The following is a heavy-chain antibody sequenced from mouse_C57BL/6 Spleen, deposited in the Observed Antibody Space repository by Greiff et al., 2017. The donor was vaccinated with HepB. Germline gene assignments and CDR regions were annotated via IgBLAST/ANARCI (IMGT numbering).Heavy chain of an antibody. J-gene: IGHJ3*01. CDR3: ARQRSNPFAY. Sequence: EVQRVESGGDLVKPGGSLKLSCAASGFTFSSYGMSWVRQTPDKRLEWVATISSGGSYTYYPDSVKGRFTISRDNAKNTLYLQMSSLKSEDTAMYYCARQRSNPFAYWGQGTLVTVSA. CDR2: ISSGGSYT. V-gene: IGHV5-6*01. D-gene: IGHD2-5*01. CDR1: GFTFSSYG.